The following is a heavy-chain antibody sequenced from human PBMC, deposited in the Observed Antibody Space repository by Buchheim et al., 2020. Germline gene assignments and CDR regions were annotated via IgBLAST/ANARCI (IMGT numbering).Heavy chain of an antibody. CDR2: IKQDGHDK. CDR1: GFSFSSYW. CDR3: ARVSNWDLDH. Sequence: EVQLVESGGGLVQPGGSLSLSCAASGFSFSSYWMSWVRQAPGKGLEWVASIKQDGHDKYYVDSLKGRFTISRDNAKTSLCLQIDSLRAEDTAVYYCARVSNWDLDHWGQGTL. J-gene: IGHJ4*02. V-gene: IGHV3-7*01. D-gene: IGHD7-27*01.